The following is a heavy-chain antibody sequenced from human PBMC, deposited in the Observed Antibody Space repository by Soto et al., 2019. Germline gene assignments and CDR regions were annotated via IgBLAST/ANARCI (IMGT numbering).Heavy chain of an antibody. J-gene: IGHJ4*02. Sequence: QVQLVQSGAEVKKPGASVKVSCKASGYTFTGYYNHWVRQAPGQGLEWMGWINPNNGDTNYARKLQGRVTMTRDTSTSTAYMEMSSLTFDDTAVYYCARHSGYDYVFDYWGQGTLVTVSS. CDR2: INPNNGDT. CDR1: GYTFTGYY. V-gene: IGHV1-2*02. CDR3: ARHSGYDYVFDY. D-gene: IGHD5-12*01.